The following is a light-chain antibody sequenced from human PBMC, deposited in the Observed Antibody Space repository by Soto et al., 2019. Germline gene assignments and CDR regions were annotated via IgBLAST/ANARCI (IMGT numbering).Light chain of an antibody. V-gene: IGKV3-15*01. CDR1: QNLGSS. CDR3: QQHNNWPLT. Sequence: EVVMTQSPATLSASPGERVTLSCRASQNLGSSLAWYQQRPGQAPRLLLYGGSTRATGIPARFSGSGSGTDFTVTISSLQSEDFAVYYCQQHNNWPLTFGGGTKVEIK. CDR2: GGS. J-gene: IGKJ4*01.